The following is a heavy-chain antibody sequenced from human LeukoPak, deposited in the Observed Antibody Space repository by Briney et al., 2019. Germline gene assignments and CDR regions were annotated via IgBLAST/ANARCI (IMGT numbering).Heavy chain of an antibody. D-gene: IGHD6-25*01. V-gene: IGHV3-64D*06. J-gene: IGHJ1*01. CDR3: LKRCQGPMCQRRVPDH. Sequence: GGSLRLSCLATGFALSTYAMHWVRQAPGKGLEHVSTISTDGRNTYYADSVKGRFTISRDTSKNTLYLQMNSLSGDDTAVYYCLKRCQGPMCQRRVPDHWVRGAQVSVCS. CDR2: ISTDGRNT. CDR1: GFALSTYA.